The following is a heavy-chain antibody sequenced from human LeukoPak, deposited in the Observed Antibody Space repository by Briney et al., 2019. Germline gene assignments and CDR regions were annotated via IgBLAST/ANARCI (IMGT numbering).Heavy chain of an antibody. CDR3: ARDPHYHDRSGSFV. Sequence: SETLSLTCTVSGGSISSGDYFWSWIRQPPGKGLEWIGYIYYSGSAYYNPSLQSRVTLSVDTSKNQFSLKLSPVTAADTAVYYCARDPHYHDRSGSFVWGQGTMVTVSS. J-gene: IGHJ3*01. D-gene: IGHD3-22*01. CDR2: IYYSGSA. CDR1: GGSISSGDYF. V-gene: IGHV4-30-4*08.